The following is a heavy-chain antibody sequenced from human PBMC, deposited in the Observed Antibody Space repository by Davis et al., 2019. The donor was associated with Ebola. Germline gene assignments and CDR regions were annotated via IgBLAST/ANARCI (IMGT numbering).Heavy chain of an antibody. D-gene: IGHD6-6*01. V-gene: IGHV1-69*13. CDR3: ARESEQLALDY. J-gene: IGHJ4*02. CDR2: IIPVFARA. Sequence: SVKVSCKASGGTFSTYTFTWVRQAPGQGLEWMGGIIPVFARANYAPKFQGRVTMTADESTSTVYMELTRLTSEDTAVYYCARESEQLALDYWGQGTLVTVSS. CDR1: GGTFSTYT.